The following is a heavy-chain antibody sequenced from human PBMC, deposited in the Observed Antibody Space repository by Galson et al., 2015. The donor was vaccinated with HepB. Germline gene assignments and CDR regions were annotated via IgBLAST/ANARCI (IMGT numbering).Heavy chain of an antibody. J-gene: IGHJ3*02. CDR2: IIPIFGTA. Sequence: SVKVSCKASGGTFSSYAISWVRQAPGQGLEWMGGIIPIFGTANYAQKFQGRVTITADESTSTAYMELSSLRSEDTAVYYCARAPVVYCSSTSCRNAFDTWGQGTMVTVSS. CDR1: GGTFSSYA. D-gene: IGHD2-2*01. CDR3: ARAPVVYCSSTSCRNAFDT. V-gene: IGHV1-69*13.